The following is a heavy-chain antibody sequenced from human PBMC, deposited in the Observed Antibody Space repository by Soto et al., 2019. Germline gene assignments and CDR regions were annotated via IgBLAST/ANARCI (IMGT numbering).Heavy chain of an antibody. J-gene: IGHJ6*02. CDR2: IIPIFGTA. Sequence: QVQPVQSGAEVKKPGSSVKVSCKASGGTFSSYAISWVRQAPGQGLEWMGGIIPIFGTANYAQKFQGRVTITADESTSTAYMELSSLRSEDTAVYYCARRDALDYLLKFSGMDVWGQGTTVTVSS. V-gene: IGHV1-69*01. CDR1: GGTFSSYA. D-gene: IGHD4-17*01. CDR3: ARRDALDYLLKFSGMDV.